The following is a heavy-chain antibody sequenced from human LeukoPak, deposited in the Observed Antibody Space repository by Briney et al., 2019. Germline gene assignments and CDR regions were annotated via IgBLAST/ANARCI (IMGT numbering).Heavy chain of an antibody. V-gene: IGHV3-64*02. Sequence: GGSLRLSCAASGFTFSSYTMHWVRQAPGKGLEYVSGISSNGINTYYADSVKGRFTISRDNSKNTLYLQMGSLRAEDMAVYYCESSVNNDRHFDYWGQGTLVTVFS. CDR1: GFTFSSYT. CDR3: ESSVNNDRHFDY. D-gene: IGHD1-1*01. J-gene: IGHJ4*02. CDR2: ISSNGINT.